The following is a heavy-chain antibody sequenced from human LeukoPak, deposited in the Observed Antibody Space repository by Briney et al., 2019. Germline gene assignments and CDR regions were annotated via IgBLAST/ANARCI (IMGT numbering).Heavy chain of an antibody. CDR3: ASISIAAARKAFDI. D-gene: IGHD6-13*01. CDR1: GGSFSGYY. Sequence: SETLSLTCAVYGGSFSGYYWSWIRQPPGKGLEWIGEINHSGSTNYNPSLKSRVTISVDTSKNQFYLKLSSVTAADTAVYYCASISIAAARKAFDIWGQGTMVTVSS. V-gene: IGHV4-34*01. CDR2: INHSGST. J-gene: IGHJ3*02.